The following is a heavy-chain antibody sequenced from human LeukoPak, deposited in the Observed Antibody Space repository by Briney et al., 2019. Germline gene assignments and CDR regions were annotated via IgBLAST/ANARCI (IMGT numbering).Heavy chain of an antibody. CDR2: ISAYNGNT. J-gene: IGHJ5*02. CDR1: GYTFTSYG. V-gene: IGHV1-18*01. Sequence: ASVKVSYKASGYTFTSYGISWVRQAPGQGLEWMGWISAYNGNTNYAQKLQGRVTMTTDTSTSTAYMELRSLRSDDTAVYYCARDLGYCSGGSCYSESWFDPWGQGTLVTVSS. CDR3: ARDLGYCSGGSCYSESWFDP. D-gene: IGHD2-15*01.